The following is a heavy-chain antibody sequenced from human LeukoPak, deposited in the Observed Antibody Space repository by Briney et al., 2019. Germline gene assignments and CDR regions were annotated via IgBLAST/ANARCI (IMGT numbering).Heavy chain of an antibody. J-gene: IGHJ5*02. V-gene: IGHV1-2*02. CDR2: INPNSGGT. Sequence: VASVTVSCKASGYTFTGYYMHWVRQAPAPGHEWMGWINPNSGGTNYAQTFHGRATMTRDTTITAAYMALNRRRSDDTAVYYCAMALISVIRANNWFVPWGQGTLVTVSS. D-gene: IGHD3-16*01. CDR1: GYTFTGYY. CDR3: AMALISVIRANNWFVP.